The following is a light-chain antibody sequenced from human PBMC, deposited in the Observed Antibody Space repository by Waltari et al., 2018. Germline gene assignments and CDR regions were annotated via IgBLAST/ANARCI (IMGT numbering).Light chain of an antibody. Sequence: DIQLTQSPSFMSASVGDRVTITCRASHYINNDLAWYQQKPGKVPKLLIYTASLLQSGVPSRFSGSGSGTEFTLSISSLQPEDFATYLCQQSKTYPLTFGGGTKVEIK. CDR2: TAS. CDR1: HYINND. J-gene: IGKJ4*01. V-gene: IGKV1-9*01. CDR3: QQSKTYPLT.